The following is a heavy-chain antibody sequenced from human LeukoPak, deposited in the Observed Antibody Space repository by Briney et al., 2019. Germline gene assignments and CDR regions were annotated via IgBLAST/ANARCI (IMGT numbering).Heavy chain of an antibody. D-gene: IGHD3-10*01. V-gene: IGHV3-49*04. Sequence: PGGSLRLSCQASGFSFNDYIMSWVRQAPGKGLEWIAFIRSSHHGATREYAASVKGRFIIPRDDSKNIAYLQMDSLKTEDTGVYFCTRDRGGRWFGELSGFDNWGQETLLTVSS. J-gene: IGHJ4*02. CDR3: TRDRGGRWFGELSGFDN. CDR2: IRSSHHGATR. CDR1: GFSFNDYI.